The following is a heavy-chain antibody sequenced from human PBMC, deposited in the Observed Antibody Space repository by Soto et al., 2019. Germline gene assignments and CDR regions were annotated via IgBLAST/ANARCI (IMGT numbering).Heavy chain of an antibody. D-gene: IGHD6-13*01. J-gene: IGHJ5*02. CDR2: IYGNDDE. V-gene: IGHV2-5*01. CDR3: VHRRNTAERCWFDP. CDR1: GFSLTTSGVA. Sequence: QITLEESGPMLVQPTQTLTLTCTVSGFSLTTSGVAVVWIRQPPGKALEWLAAIYGNDDEHYSPSLRNRLTITKDTSKNQVVLTMTNMDPVDTATYFCVHRRNTAERCWFDPWGQGTLVTVSS.